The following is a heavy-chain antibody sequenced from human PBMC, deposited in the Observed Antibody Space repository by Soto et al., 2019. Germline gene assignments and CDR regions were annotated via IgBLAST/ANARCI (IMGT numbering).Heavy chain of an antibody. D-gene: IGHD3-9*01. CDR3: ARRSALTGSY. J-gene: IGHJ4*02. V-gene: IGHV3-48*01. Sequence: EVQLVESGGGLVQPGGSLRLSCAASGFTFSSYSMNWVRQAPGKGLEWVSYISSSSSTIYYADSVKGRFTISRDNAKNSLYLQMNSLRAEDTAVYYCARRSALTGSYWGQGTMVTVSS. CDR1: GFTFSSYS. CDR2: ISSSSSTI.